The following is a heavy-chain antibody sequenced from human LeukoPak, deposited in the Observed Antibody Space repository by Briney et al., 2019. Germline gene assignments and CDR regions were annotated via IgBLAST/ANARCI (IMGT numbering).Heavy chain of an antibody. D-gene: IGHD3-22*01. CDR3: ATGAGYDSSGYYYPNMYYFDY. J-gene: IGHJ4*02. Sequence: PGRSLRLSCAASGFTFSSYGMHWVRQAPGKGLEWVAFIRYDGSNKYYADSVKGRFTISRDNSKNTLYLQMNSLRAEDTAVYYCATGAGYDSSGYYYPNMYYFDYWGQGTLVTVSS. V-gene: IGHV3-30*02. CDR2: IRYDGSNK. CDR1: GFTFSSYG.